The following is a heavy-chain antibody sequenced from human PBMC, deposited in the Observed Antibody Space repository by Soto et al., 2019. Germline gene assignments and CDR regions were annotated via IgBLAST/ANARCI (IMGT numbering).Heavy chain of an antibody. V-gene: IGHV4-30-2*01. J-gene: IGHJ5*02. CDR3: ARALLILGYCSSTSCPSGGFDP. D-gene: IGHD2-2*01. Sequence: PSETLSLTCAVSGGSISSGGYSWSWIRQPPGKGLEWIGYIYHSGSTYYNPSLKSRVTISVDRSKNQFSLKLSSVTAADTAVYYRARALLILGYCSSTSCPSGGFDPWGQGTLVTVSS. CDR2: IYHSGST. CDR1: GGSISSGGYS.